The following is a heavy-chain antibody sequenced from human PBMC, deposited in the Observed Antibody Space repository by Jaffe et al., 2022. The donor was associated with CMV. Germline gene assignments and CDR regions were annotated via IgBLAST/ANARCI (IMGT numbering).Heavy chain of an antibody. CDR2: IYSGGST. J-gene: IGHJ6*02. Sequence: EVQLVESGGGLIQPGGSLRLSCAASGFTVSSNYMSWVRQAPGKGLEWVSVIYSGGSTYYADSVKGRFTISRDNSKNTLYLQMNSLRAEDTAVYYCARDLTVTIGHYYYYYGMDVWGQGTTVTVSS. D-gene: IGHD4-4*01. V-gene: IGHV3-53*01. CDR1: GFTVSSNY. CDR3: ARDLTVTIGHYYYYYGMDV.